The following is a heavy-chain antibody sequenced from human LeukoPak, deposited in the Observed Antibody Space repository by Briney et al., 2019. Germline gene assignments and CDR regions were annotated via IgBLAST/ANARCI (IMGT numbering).Heavy chain of an antibody. J-gene: IGHJ4*02. D-gene: IGHD3-22*01. CDR1: GFTFSSYW. CDR2: IKQDGSEI. Sequence: GGSLRLSCVVSGFTFSSYWMTWVRQAPGKGLEWVANIKQDGSEIYYVDSVKGRFTISRDNAKNSVYLQMNSLRTEDTAVYYCARDVSGYRDYWGQGTLVTVSS. V-gene: IGHV3-7*01. CDR3: ARDVSGYRDY.